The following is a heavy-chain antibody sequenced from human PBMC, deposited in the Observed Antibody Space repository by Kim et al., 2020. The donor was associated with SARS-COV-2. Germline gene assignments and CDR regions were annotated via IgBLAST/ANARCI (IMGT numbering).Heavy chain of an antibody. Sequence: SETLSLTCTVSGGSISSSSYYWGWIRQPPGKGLEWIGSIYYSGSTYYNPSLKSRVTISVDTSKNQFSLKLSSVTAADTAVYYCARHSLRFLEWANWFDPWGQGNLVPVPS. CDR1: GGSISSSSYY. J-gene: IGHJ5*02. CDR3: ARHSLRFLEWANWFDP. D-gene: IGHD3-3*01. CDR2: IYYSGST. V-gene: IGHV4-39*01.